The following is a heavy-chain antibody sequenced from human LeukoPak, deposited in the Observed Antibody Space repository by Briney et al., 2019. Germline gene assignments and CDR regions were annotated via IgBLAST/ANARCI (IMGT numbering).Heavy chain of an antibody. CDR2: ISYDGSNK. Sequence: GGSLRLSCAASGFTFSSYVMHWVRQAPGKGLEWVAIISYDGSNKYYADSVKGRFTISRDNSKNTLYLQMNSLRVEDTAVYYCATLPYYYDSSGSYYFDYWGQGTLVTVSS. CDR1: GFTFSSYV. D-gene: IGHD3-22*01. V-gene: IGHV3-30*04. CDR3: ATLPYYYDSSGSYYFDY. J-gene: IGHJ4*02.